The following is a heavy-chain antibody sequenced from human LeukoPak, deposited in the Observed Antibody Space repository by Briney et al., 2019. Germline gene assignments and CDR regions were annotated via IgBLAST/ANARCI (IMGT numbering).Heavy chain of an antibody. J-gene: IGHJ2*01. CDR2: IYYSGST. CDR3: ARANVVVVAAANWYFDL. Sequence: KPSETLSLTCTVSGGSISSYYWSWIRQPPGKGLEWIGYIYYSGSTNYNPSLKSRVTISVDTSKNQFSLKLSSVTAADTAVYYCARANVVVVAAANWYFDLWGRGTLVTVSS. V-gene: IGHV4-59*08. CDR1: GGSISSYY. D-gene: IGHD2-15*01.